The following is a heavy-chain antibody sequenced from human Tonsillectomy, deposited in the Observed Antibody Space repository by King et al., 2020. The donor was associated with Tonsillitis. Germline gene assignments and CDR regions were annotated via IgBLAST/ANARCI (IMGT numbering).Heavy chain of an antibody. Sequence: ESGGGAVQPGRSLRLSCASSGFVFRSYGMHWVRQAPGKGLEWVAVISFDATRQNYADSVKGRFTISRDNSRDTLYLQMDSLRAEDTAVYYCARERLYSSDWGIDYWGQGSLVTVSS. CDR3: ARERLYSSDWGIDY. J-gene: IGHJ4*02. CDR2: ISFDATRQ. V-gene: IGHV3-33*05. CDR1: GFVFRSYG. D-gene: IGHD6-19*01.